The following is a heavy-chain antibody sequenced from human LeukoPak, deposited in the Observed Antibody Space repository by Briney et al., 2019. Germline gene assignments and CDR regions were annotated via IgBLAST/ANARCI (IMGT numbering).Heavy chain of an antibody. D-gene: IGHD1-20*01. CDR3: ARATYTWNDVPFDY. V-gene: IGHV4-59*01. Sequence: KSSETLSLTCTVSGGSISSYYWSWIRQPPGKGLEWIGYIYYSGSTNYNPSLKSRVTISVDTSKNQFSLKLSSVTAADTAVYYCARATYTWNDVPFDYWGQGTLVTVSS. CDR2: IYYSGST. CDR1: GGSISSYY. J-gene: IGHJ4*02.